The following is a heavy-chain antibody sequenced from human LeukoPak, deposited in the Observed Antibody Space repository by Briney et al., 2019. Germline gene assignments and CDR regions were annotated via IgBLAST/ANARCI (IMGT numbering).Heavy chain of an antibody. CDR2: ISYDGSNK. J-gene: IGHJ1*01. Sequence: PGRSLRLSCAASGFTFSSYAMHWVRQAPGKGLERVAVISYDGSNKYYADSVKGRFTISRDNSKNTLYLQMNSLRAEDTAVYYCARVSLYSSGWYQYFQHWGQGTLVTVSS. CDR3: ARVSLYSSGWYQYFQH. V-gene: IGHV3-30*04. CDR1: GFTFSSYA. D-gene: IGHD6-19*01.